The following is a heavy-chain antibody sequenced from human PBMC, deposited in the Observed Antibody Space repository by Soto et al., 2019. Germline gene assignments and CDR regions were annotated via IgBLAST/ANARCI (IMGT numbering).Heavy chain of an antibody. V-gene: IGHV1-18*01. CDR3: ARDVRHYYDGSGFKIYFDY. Sequence: QVQLVQSGAEVKKPGASVKVSCKVSGYTFTNYGISWVRQTPGQGLEWMGWLSAYNGNTNYAQKLQGRVTMTTDTSTSTAYMELRSLRSDDTAVYYCARDVRHYYDGSGFKIYFDYWGQGTLVTISS. J-gene: IGHJ4*02. CDR1: GYTFTNYG. D-gene: IGHD3-22*01. CDR2: LSAYNGNT.